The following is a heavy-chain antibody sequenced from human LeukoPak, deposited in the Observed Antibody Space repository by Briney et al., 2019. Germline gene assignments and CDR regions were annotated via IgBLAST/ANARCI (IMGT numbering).Heavy chain of an antibody. CDR2: ISYDGSNK. V-gene: IGHV3-30*04. CDR1: GFTFSSYA. Sequence: PGGSLRLSCAASGFTFSSYAMHWVRQAPGKGLEWVAVISYDGSNKYYADSVKGRFTISRDNSKNTLYLQMNSLRAEDTAVYYCASTLSMLRPFDYWGQGTLVTVSS. CDR3: ASTLSMLRPFDY. D-gene: IGHD2-8*01. J-gene: IGHJ4*02.